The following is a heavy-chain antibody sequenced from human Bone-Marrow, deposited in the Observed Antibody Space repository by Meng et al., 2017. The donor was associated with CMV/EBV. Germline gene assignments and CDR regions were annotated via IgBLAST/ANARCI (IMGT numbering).Heavy chain of an antibody. CDR1: GFTFSSYW. CDR3: ARDTDYDFWSGYHHFDY. Sequence: GSLKISCSASGFTFSSYWMSWVRQAPGKGLEWVANIKQDGSEKYYVDSVKGRFTISRDNAKNSLYLQMNSLRAEDTAVYYCARDTDYDFWSGYHHFDYWGQGTLVTVSS. V-gene: IGHV3-7*01. J-gene: IGHJ4*02. CDR2: IKQDGSEK. D-gene: IGHD3-3*01.